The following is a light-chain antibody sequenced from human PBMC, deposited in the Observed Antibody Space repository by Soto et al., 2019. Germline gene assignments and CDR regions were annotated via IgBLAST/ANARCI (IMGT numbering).Light chain of an antibody. CDR2: DAS. J-gene: IGKJ4*01. Sequence: EIVLTQSPATLSLSPGERVILSCRASQNVINYLAWYQQKPGQAPRLLVYDASNRAAGILARFSGSGSGTDFTLTISSLEPEDFAVYYCQQRANWPLTFGGGTKVEI. V-gene: IGKV3-11*01. CDR1: QNVINY. CDR3: QQRANWPLT.